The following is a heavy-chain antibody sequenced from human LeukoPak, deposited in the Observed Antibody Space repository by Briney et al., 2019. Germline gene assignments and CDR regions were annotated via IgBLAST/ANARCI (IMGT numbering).Heavy chain of an antibody. J-gene: IGHJ4*02. Sequence: ASVKVCCKASGHTFTGYYMHWVRQAPGQGLEWMGWINPNSGGTNYAQKFQGRVTMTRDTSISTAYMELSRLRSDDTAVYYCARGAYSSSWYLFDYWGQGTLVTVSS. CDR2: INPNSGGT. CDR3: ARGAYSSSWYLFDY. D-gene: IGHD6-13*01. V-gene: IGHV1-2*02. CDR1: GHTFTGYY.